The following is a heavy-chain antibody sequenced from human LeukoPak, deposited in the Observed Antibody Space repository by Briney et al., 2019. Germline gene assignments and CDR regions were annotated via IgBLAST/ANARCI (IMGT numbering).Heavy chain of an antibody. J-gene: IGHJ4*02. V-gene: IGHV4-39*01. CDR1: GDSLSSTSYF. Sequence: SETLSLTCAVSGDSLSSTSYFWAWIRQPPGKGLEWIGSVSYTGRTYYNPSVKSRVTLSVDTSRNQFSLKLSSVTAADAAVYYCARQKRDYYDTSGYYFGNDYWGQGTLVTVSS. D-gene: IGHD3-22*01. CDR3: ARQKRDYYDTSGYYFGNDY. CDR2: VSYTGRT.